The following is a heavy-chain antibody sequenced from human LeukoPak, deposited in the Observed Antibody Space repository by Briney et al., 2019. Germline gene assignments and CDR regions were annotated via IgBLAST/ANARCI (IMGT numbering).Heavy chain of an antibody. Sequence: ASVKVSCKVSGYTLTELSMHWVRQAPGKGLEWMGGFDPEDGETIYAQKFQGRVTITADESTSTAYMELSSLRSEDTAVYYCARRAPMVRGVFDYWGQGTLVTVSS. D-gene: IGHD3-10*01. CDR1: GYTLTELS. CDR2: FDPEDGET. V-gene: IGHV1-24*01. CDR3: ARRAPMVRGVFDY. J-gene: IGHJ4*02.